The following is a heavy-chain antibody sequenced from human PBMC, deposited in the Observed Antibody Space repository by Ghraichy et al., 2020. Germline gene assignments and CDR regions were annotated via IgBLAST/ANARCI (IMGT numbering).Heavy chain of an antibody. J-gene: IGHJ5*02. D-gene: IGHD3-3*01. CDR2: IYYSGST. Sequence: SETLSLTCTVSGGSISSYYWSWIRQPPGKGLEWIGYIYYSGSTNYNPSLKSRVTISVDTSKNQFSLKLSSVTAADTAVYYCARFGITIFGVVTQFDPWGQGTLVTVS. CDR1: GGSISSYY. V-gene: IGHV4-59*01. CDR3: ARFGITIFGVVTQFDP.